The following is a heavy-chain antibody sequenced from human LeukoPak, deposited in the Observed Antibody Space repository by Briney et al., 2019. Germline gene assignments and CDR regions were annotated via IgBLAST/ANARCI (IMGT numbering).Heavy chain of an antibody. Sequence: ASAKVSCKASGYTFTGYYMHWVRQAPGQGLEWMGWINPNSGGTNYAQKFQGRVTMTRDTSISTAYMELSRLRSDDTAVYYCARSPILEWLLGDFDYWGQGTLVTVSS. V-gene: IGHV1-2*02. D-gene: IGHD3-3*01. CDR3: ARSPILEWLLGDFDY. J-gene: IGHJ4*02. CDR1: GYTFTGYY. CDR2: INPNSGGT.